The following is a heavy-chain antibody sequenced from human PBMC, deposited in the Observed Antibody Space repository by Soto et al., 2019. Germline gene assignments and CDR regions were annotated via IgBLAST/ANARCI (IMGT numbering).Heavy chain of an antibody. CDR2: ISGSGTDK. J-gene: IGHJ4*02. Sequence: EVQLVESGGGLVKPGGSLRLSCAASGFTFSSYSMNWVRQAPGKGLEWVSYISGSGTDKSYADSVKGRFTISRDNADNSLFLQMNSLRAEDTAVYYCAKLVTTAAAGTFDYWGQGTLVTVSS. V-gene: IGHV3-21*05. CDR3: AKLVTTAAAGTFDY. D-gene: IGHD6-13*01. CDR1: GFTFSSYS.